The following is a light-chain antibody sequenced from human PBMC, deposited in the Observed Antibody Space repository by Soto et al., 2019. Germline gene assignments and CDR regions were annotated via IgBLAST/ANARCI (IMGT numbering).Light chain of an antibody. CDR1: XXIXXX. V-gene: IGKV1-39*01. CDR2: AXS. Sequence: DLQMTQSPSSLSASVGDRVTITCRASXXIXXXLXWYQQKPGKAPKLLIYAXSSMQSGVPSRFSGSGSETDFXXTXXXXXPXDSATYYCQQSFSPLWTFGQGTKVEV. CDR3: QQSFSPLWT. J-gene: IGKJ1*01.